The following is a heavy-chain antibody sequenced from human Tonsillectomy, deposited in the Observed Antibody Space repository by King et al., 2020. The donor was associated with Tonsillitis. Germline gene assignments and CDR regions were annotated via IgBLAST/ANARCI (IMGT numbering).Heavy chain of an antibody. J-gene: IGHJ5*02. CDR3: ARHFLRITFFGVVIEAREFDP. Sequence: LQLQESGPGLVKPSETLSLTCTVSGGSISSSFYYWGWIRQPPGKGLEWIGSIYYSGNTYFNPSLKSRVTISVDTSKNQFSLKLSSVTAADTAVYYCARHFLRITFFGVVIEAREFDPWGQGTLVTVSS. D-gene: IGHD3-3*01. CDR1: GGSISSSFYY. V-gene: IGHV4-39*01. CDR2: IYYSGNT.